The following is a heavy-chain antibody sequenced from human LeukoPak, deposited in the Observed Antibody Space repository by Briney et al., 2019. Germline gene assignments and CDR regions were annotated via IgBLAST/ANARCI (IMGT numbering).Heavy chain of an antibody. V-gene: IGHV4-39*07. CDR2: IYYSGST. CDR1: GVSISSSSYY. Sequence: PSETLSLTCTVSGVSISSSSYYWGWIRQPPRRGLEWVGSIYYSGSTYYNPSLKSRVTISVDTSKNQFSLKLSSVTAAGTAVYYCARDGRRGGIAAAGIVYWGQGTLVTVSS. D-gene: IGHD6-13*01. CDR3: ARDGRRGGIAAAGIVY. J-gene: IGHJ4*02.